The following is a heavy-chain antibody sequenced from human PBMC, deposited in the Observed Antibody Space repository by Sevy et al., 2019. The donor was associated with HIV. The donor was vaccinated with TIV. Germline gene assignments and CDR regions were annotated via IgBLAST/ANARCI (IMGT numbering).Heavy chain of an antibody. Sequence: GGSLRLSCAASGFTFSSYGMHWVRQAPGKGLEWVAVISYDGSNKYYADSVKGRFTISRDNPKNTLYLQMNSLRAEDTAVYYCAKDVAYSYVNWFDPWGQGTLVTVSS. J-gene: IGHJ5*02. CDR2: ISYDGSNK. CDR3: AKDVAYSYVNWFDP. D-gene: IGHD5-18*01. CDR1: GFTFSSYG. V-gene: IGHV3-30*18.